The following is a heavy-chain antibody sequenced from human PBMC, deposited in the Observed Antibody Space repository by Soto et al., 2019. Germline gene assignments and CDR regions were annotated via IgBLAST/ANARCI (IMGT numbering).Heavy chain of an antibody. Sequence: SETLSLTCTVSGGSISSLYWNWIRQPPGKGLEWIGSIFYSGSTTYNPSLKSRVTISVGTSKNQFSLKLTSVTAADTAAYYCARRREYSGYGNAFDIWGQGTMVTVSS. D-gene: IGHD5-12*01. CDR2: IFYSGST. V-gene: IGHV4-59*01. CDR3: ARRREYSGYGNAFDI. J-gene: IGHJ3*02. CDR1: GGSISSLY.